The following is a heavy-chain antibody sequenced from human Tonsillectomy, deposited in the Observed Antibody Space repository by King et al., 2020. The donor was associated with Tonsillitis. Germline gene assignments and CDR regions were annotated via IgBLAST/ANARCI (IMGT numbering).Heavy chain of an antibody. Sequence: EGQLVQSGGGVVRPGGSLRLSCVASGLNFGDYGMHWVRQAPGKGLEWVSGIHWSGDTTGYADSVRGRFTIPRDNARNSLYLQMNSLRAEDTALYYCAKGAYGESTPLDYWGQGTLVAVSS. CDR3: AKGAYGESTPLDY. D-gene: IGHD4-17*01. CDR1: GLNFGDYG. V-gene: IGHV3-20*04. J-gene: IGHJ4*02. CDR2: IHWSGDTT.